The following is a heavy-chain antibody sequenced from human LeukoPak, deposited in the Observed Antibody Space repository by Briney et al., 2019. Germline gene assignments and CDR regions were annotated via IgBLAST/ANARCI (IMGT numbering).Heavy chain of an antibody. CDR1: GYTFTSYG. V-gene: IGHV1-18*01. CDR2: ISAYNGNT. D-gene: IGHD3-22*01. CDR3: AREPYYYDSSGYYDY. J-gene: IGHJ4*02. Sequence: ASVKVSCKASGYTFTSYGISWVRQAPGQGLEWMGWISAYNGNTNYAQKLQGRVTMTTDTSTSTAYMELRSLRSDDTAVYYCAREPYYYDSSGYYDYWGQGTLVTVSS.